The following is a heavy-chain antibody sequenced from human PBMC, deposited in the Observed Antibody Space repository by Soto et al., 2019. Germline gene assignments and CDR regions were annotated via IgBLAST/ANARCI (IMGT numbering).Heavy chain of an antibody. Sequence: QVPLVQSGAELKKPGSSVKVSCEASGDTSTIYTITWVRQAPGQGLAWLGWIVAMIGITNYTRSFQDRLTITADKSKGTAYMELSSLRLEDTALYYSATDKYGAGRVGVYDWGQGTQVTVSS. D-gene: IGHD1-26*01. CDR3: ATDKYGAGRVGVYD. V-gene: IGHV1-69*08. CDR2: IVAMIGIT. J-gene: IGHJ4*02. CDR1: GDTSTIYT.